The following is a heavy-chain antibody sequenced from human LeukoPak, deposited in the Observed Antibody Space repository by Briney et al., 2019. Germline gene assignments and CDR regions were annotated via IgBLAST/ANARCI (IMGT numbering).Heavy chain of an antibody. CDR3: VRQFAS. J-gene: IGHJ4*02. V-gene: IGHV3-48*01. CDR1: GYTFSDHI. Sequence: GGSLRLSCAASGYTFSDHIMNWVRQLPGKRLEWVAYVSGSGSTVYYADSVKGRFTISRDNGKSSLYLQMNSLRVEDTALYYCVRQFASWGQGTLVTVSS. CDR2: VSGSGSTV.